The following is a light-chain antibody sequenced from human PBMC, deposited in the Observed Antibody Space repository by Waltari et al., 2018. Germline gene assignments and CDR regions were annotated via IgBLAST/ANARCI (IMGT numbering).Light chain of an antibody. J-gene: IGLJ2*01. Sequence: SSELTQDSAVSVALGQTVRITCQGDSPRSYYASWYQQKPGQAPVFVFYDKYNRPSGIPYRVSGARSGNTASLTITGAQAEDEADYYCSSRDSSGNHLDVLFGGGTKLTVL. CDR3: SSRDSSGNHLDVL. CDR2: DKY. CDR1: SPRSYY. V-gene: IGLV3-19*01.